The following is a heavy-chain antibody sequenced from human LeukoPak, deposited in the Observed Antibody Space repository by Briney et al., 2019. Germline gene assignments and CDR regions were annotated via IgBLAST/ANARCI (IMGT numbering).Heavy chain of an antibody. CDR3: AKRGLYGDYHYYYYYYMDV. J-gene: IGHJ6*03. D-gene: IGHD4-17*01. Sequence: PGGSLRLSCAASGFTFDDYAMHWVRHAPGKGLEWVSLISGDGGSTYYADSVKGRFTISRDSSKNSLYLQMNSLRTEDTALYYCAKRGLYGDYHYYYYYYMDVWGKGTTVTVSS. CDR2: ISGDGGST. V-gene: IGHV3-43*02. CDR1: GFTFDDYA.